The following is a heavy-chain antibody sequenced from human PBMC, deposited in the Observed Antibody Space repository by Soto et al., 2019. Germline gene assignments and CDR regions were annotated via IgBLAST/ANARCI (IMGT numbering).Heavy chain of an antibody. CDR3: AADLAPPDPYNWFDP. D-gene: IGHD3-16*01. CDR1: GFTFSRSG. V-gene: IGHV1-58*02. Sequence: QKQLVQFGPEVKKPGTPVKVSCKASGFTFSRSGIHWVRQARGQRLEWIGWIVVGSGNTNYAQKFQERVTITRDVSTNTAYMELTSLTSEDTAVYYCAADLAPPDPYNWFDPWGQGTLVTVSS. J-gene: IGHJ5*02. CDR2: IVVGSGNT.